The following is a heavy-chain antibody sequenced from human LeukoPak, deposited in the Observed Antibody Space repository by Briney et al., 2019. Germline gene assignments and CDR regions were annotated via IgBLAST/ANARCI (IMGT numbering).Heavy chain of an antibody. V-gene: IGHV3-21*01. CDR2: ISSSSSYI. CDR3: ARDTGDYVWGSYRYVSDY. J-gene: IGHJ4*02. CDR1: GFTFSSYS. Sequence: GGSLRLSCAASGFTFSSYSMNWVRQAPGKGLEWVSSISSSSSYIYYADSVKGRFTISRDNAKNSLYLQMNSLRAEDTAVYYCARDTGDYVWGSYRYVSDYWGQGTLVTVSS. D-gene: IGHD3-16*02.